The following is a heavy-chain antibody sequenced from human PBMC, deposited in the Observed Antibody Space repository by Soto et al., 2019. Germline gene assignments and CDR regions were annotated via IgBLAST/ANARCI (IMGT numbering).Heavy chain of an antibody. V-gene: IGHV3-30*03. CDR2: ISDDGSNK. Sequence: QVQLVESGGGVVQPGRSLRLSCGASGFTFSNYGMHWVRQAPGKGLEWVARISDDGSNKFYADSVKGRFTISRDNSKTTFFLQMNSLRADDTALYYSPMEMDVWGKGTTVTLSS. CDR1: GFTFSNYG. D-gene: IGHD3-3*01. J-gene: IGHJ6*04. CDR3: PMEMDV.